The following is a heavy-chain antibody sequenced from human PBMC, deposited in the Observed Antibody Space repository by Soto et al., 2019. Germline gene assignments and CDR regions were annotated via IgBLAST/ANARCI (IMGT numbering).Heavy chain of an antibody. D-gene: IGHD3-22*01. CDR1: GFTFSGSA. CDR2: IRSKANSYAT. Sequence: EVQLVESGGGLVQPGGSLKLSCAASGFTFSGSAMHWVRQASGKGLEWVGRIRSKANSYATAYAASVKGRFTISRDDSKSTAYLQMHSLKTEDTAVYYCTRGVSYDSSAYWGQGTLVTVSS. V-gene: IGHV3-73*02. CDR3: TRGVSYDSSAY. J-gene: IGHJ4*02.